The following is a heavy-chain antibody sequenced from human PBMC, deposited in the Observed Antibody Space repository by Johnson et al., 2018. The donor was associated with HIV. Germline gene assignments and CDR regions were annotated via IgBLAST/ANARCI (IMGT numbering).Heavy chain of an antibody. Sequence: ESGGGVVQPGGSLRLSCAASGFNFNTYSMHWVHQAPGNGLEWLAFVSYNGIHVYYSDSVKGRFTISRDNSKNTLYLQMNSLRPEDTAVYYCARSSGYYGTDAFDIWGQGTMVTVSS. CDR3: ARSSGYYGTDAFDI. CDR1: GFNFNTYS. V-gene: IGHV3-30*19. J-gene: IGHJ3*02. CDR2: VSYNGIHV. D-gene: IGHD3-22*01.